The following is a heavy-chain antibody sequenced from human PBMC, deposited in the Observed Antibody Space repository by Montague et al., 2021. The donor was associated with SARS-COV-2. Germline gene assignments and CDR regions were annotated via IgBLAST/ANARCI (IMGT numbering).Heavy chain of an antibody. V-gene: IGHV4-39*07. CDR2: MSSSGNT. CDR3: ARDPSRQLLLYPVGDYYYGMDV. J-gene: IGHJ6*02. CDR1: VHSGSSGSYD. D-gene: IGHD2-2*02. Sequence: SETLSLTCTVAVHSGSSGSYDWIGIRHPPSKVLGLIGMMSSSGNTYYNPSHKSRFTISVDTSKNQFSLKLNSVTAADTAVYYCARDPSRQLLLYPVGDYYYGMDVWGQGTTVTVSS.